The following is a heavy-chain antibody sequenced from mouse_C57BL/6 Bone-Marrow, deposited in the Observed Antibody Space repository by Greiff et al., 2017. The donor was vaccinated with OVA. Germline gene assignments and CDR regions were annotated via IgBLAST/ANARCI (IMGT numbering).Heavy chain of an antibody. CDR3: AKEDDDYDYYFDY. V-gene: IGHV1-76*01. J-gene: IGHJ2*01. Sequence: VQLQQSGAELVRPGASVKLSCKASGYTFTDYYINWVKQRPGQGLEWIARIYPGSGNTYYNEKFKGKATLTAEKSSSTAYMQLSSLTSEDSAVYYCAKEDDDYDYYFDYWGKGTTLTVSS. CDR2: IYPGSGNT. D-gene: IGHD2-4*01. CDR1: GYTFTDYY.